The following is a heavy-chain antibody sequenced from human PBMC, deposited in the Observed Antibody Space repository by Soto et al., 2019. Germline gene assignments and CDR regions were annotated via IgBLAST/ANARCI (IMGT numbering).Heavy chain of an antibody. CDR2: INPSGGST. V-gene: IGHV1-46*01. CDR3: ARDNGVIVVVPAAGGMDV. Sequence: ASVKVSCKASGYTFTSYYMHWVRQAPGQGLEWMGIINPSGGSTSYAQKFQGRVTMTRDTSTSTVYMELSSLRSEDTAVYYCARDNGVIVVVPAAGGMDVWGQGTTVTVSS. CDR1: GYTFTSYY. D-gene: IGHD2-2*01. J-gene: IGHJ6*02.